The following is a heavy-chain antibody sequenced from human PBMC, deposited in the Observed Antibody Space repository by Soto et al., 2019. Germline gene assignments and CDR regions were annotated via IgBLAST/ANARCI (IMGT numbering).Heavy chain of an antibody. Sequence: GSLILSCAASGFTFSSYAMSWVRQAPGKGLEWVSAISGSGGSTYYADSVKGRFTIFRDNSKNTLYLQMNSLRAEDTAVYYCAKDLEDTMIVVVIPSRFDPWGQGTLVTVSS. J-gene: IGHJ5*02. CDR3: AKDLEDTMIVVVIPSRFDP. V-gene: IGHV3-23*01. CDR1: GFTFSSYA. D-gene: IGHD3-22*01. CDR2: ISGSGGST.